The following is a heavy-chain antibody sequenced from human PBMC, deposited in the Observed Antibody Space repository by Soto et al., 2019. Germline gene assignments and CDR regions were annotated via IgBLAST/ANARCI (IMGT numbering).Heavy chain of an antibody. CDR2: IYYSGST. CDR3: ARDVVAICSGGSCVGQEFDY. Sequence: SETLSLTCTVSGGSINSGGYYWSWIRQHPGKGLEWIGYIYYSGSTYYNPSLKSRVTISVDTSKNQFSLKLSSVTAADTAVYYCARDVVAICSGGSCVGQEFDYWGQGTLVTVSS. CDR1: GGSINSGGYY. J-gene: IGHJ4*02. D-gene: IGHD2-15*01. V-gene: IGHV4-31*03.